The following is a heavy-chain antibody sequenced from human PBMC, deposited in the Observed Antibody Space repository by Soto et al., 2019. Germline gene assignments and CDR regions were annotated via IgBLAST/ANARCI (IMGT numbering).Heavy chain of an antibody. Sequence: GGSLRLSCAASGFTFSSYWMSWVRQAPGKGLEWVANIKQDGSERYYEDSVEGRFTISRDNAKNTLYLQMNSLRVEDTAVYYCARIGSWALNFDYWGQGTQVTVSS. CDR2: IKQDGSER. J-gene: IGHJ4*02. D-gene: IGHD6-13*01. V-gene: IGHV3-7*01. CDR1: GFTFSSYW. CDR3: ARIGSWALNFDY.